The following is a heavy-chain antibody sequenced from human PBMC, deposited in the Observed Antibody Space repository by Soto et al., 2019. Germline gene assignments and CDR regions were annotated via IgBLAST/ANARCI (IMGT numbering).Heavy chain of an antibody. Sequence: SETLSLTCTVSGGSISSGGYYWSWIRQHPGKGLEWIGYIYYSGSTYYNPPLKSRVTISVDTSKNQFSLKLSSVTAADTAVYYCARDSSYCSGGSCSPGYYYGMDVWGQGTTVTVSS. CDR2: IYYSGST. V-gene: IGHV4-31*03. D-gene: IGHD2-15*01. CDR3: ARDSSYCSGGSCSPGYYYGMDV. CDR1: GGSISSGGYY. J-gene: IGHJ6*02.